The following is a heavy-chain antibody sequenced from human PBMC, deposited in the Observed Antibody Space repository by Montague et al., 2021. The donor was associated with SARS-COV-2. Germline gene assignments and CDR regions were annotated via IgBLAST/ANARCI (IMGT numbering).Heavy chain of an antibody. V-gene: IGHV4-34*01. J-gene: IGHJ4*02. CDR1: GGSFSGYY. CDR3: ARRGSSVWGVTVSAELDY. D-gene: IGHD3-10*01. Sequence: SETLSLTCAVSGGSFSGYYWSWFRQPPEKGLVWIGEINQSGRTNNNPSLQSRVIISVDTSKNQFSLKLSSVTAADTAVYYCARRGSSVWGVTVSAELDYWGQGILVIVSS. CDR2: INQSGRT.